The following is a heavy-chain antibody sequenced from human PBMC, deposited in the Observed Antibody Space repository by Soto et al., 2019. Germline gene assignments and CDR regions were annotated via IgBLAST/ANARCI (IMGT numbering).Heavy chain of an antibody. CDR1: GFTFSSYS. D-gene: IGHD1-7*01. CDR2: ISSSSSYI. Sequence: PGGSLGLSCAASGFTFSSYSMNWVRQAPGKGLEWVSSISSSSSYIYYADSVKGRFTISRDNAKNSLYLQMNSLRAEDTAVYYCARDRSRLDNWNLFHWCDPWGQGTLVTVSS. CDR3: ARDRSRLDNWNLFHWCDP. J-gene: IGHJ5*02. V-gene: IGHV3-21*01.